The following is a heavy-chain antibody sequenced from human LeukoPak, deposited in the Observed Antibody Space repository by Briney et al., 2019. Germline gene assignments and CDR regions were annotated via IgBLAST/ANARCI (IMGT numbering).Heavy chain of an antibody. CDR2: INDDGTST. V-gene: IGHV3-74*01. Sequence: GGSLRLSCAPSGFTFSSYWMHWVRQAPGRGLVWVSRINDDGTSTSYADSVKGRFTISRDNSKNTLYLRMSSLRAEDTAVYYCVKLGSAWYFDYWGQGTLVTVSS. CDR1: GFTFSSYW. CDR3: VKLGSAWYFDY. J-gene: IGHJ4*02. D-gene: IGHD6-19*01.